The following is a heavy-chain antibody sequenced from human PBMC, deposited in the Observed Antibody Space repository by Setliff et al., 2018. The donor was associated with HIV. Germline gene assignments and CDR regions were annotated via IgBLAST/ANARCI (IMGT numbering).Heavy chain of an antibody. V-gene: IGHV4-38-2*01. Sequence: PSETLSLTCAVSGYSISSGYYWGWIRPPPGKGLEWIGSIHHSGSTYNNPSLKSRVTISVDASKNQFSLKLTSVTAADTAVYYCARTLRAAAMGYFDYWGQGTLVTV. CDR2: IHHSGST. CDR3: ARTLRAAAMGYFDY. J-gene: IGHJ4*02. CDR1: GYSISSGYY. D-gene: IGHD5-18*01.